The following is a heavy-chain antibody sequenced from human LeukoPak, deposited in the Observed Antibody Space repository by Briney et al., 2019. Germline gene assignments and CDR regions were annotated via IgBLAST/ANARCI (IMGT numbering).Heavy chain of an antibody. CDR1: GGPFSDYY. V-gene: IGHV4-34*01. CDR2: INHSGST. D-gene: IGHD3-9*01. CDR3: ARGGYFDGIDY. J-gene: IGHJ4*02. Sequence: TSETLSLTCAVYGGPFSDYYWSWIRQPPGKGLEWIGKINHSGSTNYRPSLKSRVTISIDTSKNQFPLKLKSMTAADTAVYYCARGGYFDGIDYWGQGTLVTVSS.